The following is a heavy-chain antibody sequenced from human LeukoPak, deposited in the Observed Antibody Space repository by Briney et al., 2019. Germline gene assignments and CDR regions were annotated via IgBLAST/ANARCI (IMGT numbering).Heavy chain of an antibody. D-gene: IGHD3-22*01. Sequence: SETLSLTCTVSGGSMFSCRWQWARQPPGKGLEWIGYIYPNGITSYNPSLRSRGTISIATSKNQFSLRLRSVTAADTAIYYCARRAYYDTSGYYPTSGYFDLWGRGTLVTVSS. J-gene: IGHJ2*01. CDR3: ARRAYYDTSGYYPTSGYFDL. CDR2: IYPNGIT. V-gene: IGHV4-4*08. CDR1: GGSMFSCR.